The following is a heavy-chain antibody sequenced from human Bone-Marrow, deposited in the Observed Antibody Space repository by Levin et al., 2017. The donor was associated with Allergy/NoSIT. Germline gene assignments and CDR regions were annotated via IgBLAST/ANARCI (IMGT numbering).Heavy chain of an antibody. CDR1: GFTFRSYG. V-gene: IGHV3-64D*06. D-gene: IGHD5-12*01. J-gene: IGHJ4*02. CDR2: ISNGGRT. Sequence: GGSLRLSCSVSGFTFRSYGMHWVRQAPGKGLEYVSAISNGGRTYYEDSLKGRFTISRDNSKDTLYLQMSSLRAEDTAVYYCVTATKSRDYSGYDPYYFDYWGQGTLVTVSS. CDR3: VTATKSRDYSGYDPYYFDY.